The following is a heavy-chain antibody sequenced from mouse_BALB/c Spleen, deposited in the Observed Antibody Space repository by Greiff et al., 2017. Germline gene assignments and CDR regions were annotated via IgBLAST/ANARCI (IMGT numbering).Heavy chain of an antibody. Sequence: VQLQQSGAELVKPGASVKLSCTASGFNIKDTYMHWVKQRPEQGLEWIGRIDPANGNTKYDPKFQGKATITADTSSNTAYLQLSSLTSEDTAVYYCAKGYRYDDYAMDYWGQGTSVTVSS. CDR3: AKGYRYDDYAMDY. D-gene: IGHD2-14*01. J-gene: IGHJ4*01. V-gene: IGHV14-3*02. CDR1: GFNIKDTY. CDR2: IDPANGNT.